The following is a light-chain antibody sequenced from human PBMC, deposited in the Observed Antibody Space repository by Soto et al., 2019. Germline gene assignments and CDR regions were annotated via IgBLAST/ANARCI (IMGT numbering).Light chain of an antibody. CDR3: SSYTSSVTVV. J-gene: IGLJ2*01. CDR1: SSDIGGYNY. CDR2: EVT. Sequence: QSVLTQPASVSGSPGQSVTISCSGTSSDIGGYNYVSWYQQHPGKAPQLMIYEVTNRPSGVSNRFSGSKSGNTASLTISGLQADDEADYYCSSYTSSVTVVFGGGTKLTVL. V-gene: IGLV2-14*01.